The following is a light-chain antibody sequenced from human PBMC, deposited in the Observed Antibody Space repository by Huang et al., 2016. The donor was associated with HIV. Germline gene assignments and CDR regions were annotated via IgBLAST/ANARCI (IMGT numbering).Light chain of an antibody. CDR2: GAS. Sequence: EIVLTQSPATRSMSPGKRATLSCRASQSVSRSLAWFQQKPGQAPRLLIYGASTRATGIPARFSGSGSGTEFTLTISSLQSEDFAVYYCQQYNNWPPMYTFGQGTKLEV. CDR1: QSVSRS. J-gene: IGKJ2*01. CDR3: QQYNNWPPMYT. V-gene: IGKV3-15*01.